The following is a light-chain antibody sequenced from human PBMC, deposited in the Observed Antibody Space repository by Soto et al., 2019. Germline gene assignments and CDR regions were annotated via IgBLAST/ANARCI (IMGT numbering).Light chain of an antibody. J-gene: IGLJ1*01. CDR3: QVWDVRGDRYV. V-gene: IGLV3-21*02. CDR2: RNS. Sequence: SYELSQPASVSLAPGQTASITCWGDNIGTRSVDWYQQRPGQGPVLVVHRNSDQPSGSSERCSGSNLGNTAMWTTRRVEAPDEADYYSQVWDVRGDRYVVGPGTNVTV. CDR1: NIGTRS.